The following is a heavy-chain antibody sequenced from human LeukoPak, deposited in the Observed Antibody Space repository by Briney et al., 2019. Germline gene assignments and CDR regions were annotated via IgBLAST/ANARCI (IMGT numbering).Heavy chain of an antibody. V-gene: IGHV3-30-3*01. Sequence: GGSLRLSCAASGFTFSSYAMHWVRQAPGKGLEWVAVVSYDGSNKYYADSVKGRFTISRDNSKNTLYLQMNSLRAEDTAVYYCARVPFRYDILTGYFDYWGQGTLVTVSS. CDR2: VSYDGSNK. CDR3: ARVPFRYDILTGYFDY. J-gene: IGHJ4*02. D-gene: IGHD3-9*01. CDR1: GFTFSSYA.